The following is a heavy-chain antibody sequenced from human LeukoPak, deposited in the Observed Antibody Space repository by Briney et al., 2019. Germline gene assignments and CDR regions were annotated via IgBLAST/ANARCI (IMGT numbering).Heavy chain of an antibody. CDR3: ARDPPPHYCGGDCYSC. CDR1: GFTVSSNY. V-gene: IGHV3-53*01. D-gene: IGHD2-21*02. Sequence: QPGGSLRLSCAASGFTVSSNYMSWVRQAPGKGLEWVSVIYSGGSTYYADSVKGRFTIPRDNSKNTLYLQMNSLRAEDTAVYYCARDPPPHYCGGDCYSCGGQATLATVSP. CDR2: IYSGGST. J-gene: IGHJ1*01.